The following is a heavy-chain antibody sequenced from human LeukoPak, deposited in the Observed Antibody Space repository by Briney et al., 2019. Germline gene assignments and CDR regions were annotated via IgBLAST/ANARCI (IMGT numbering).Heavy chain of an antibody. CDR3: ARDTWMQNRGWAFDI. V-gene: IGHV1-46*01. D-gene: IGHD5-18*01. CDR1: GYTFTNSY. CDR2: INPGGGAT. J-gene: IGHJ3*02. Sequence: AASVKVSCKASGYTFTNSYMHWVRQAPGQGLEWMGIINPGGGATSYAQGFQGRSTMTRDTSTTTVYMELSSLRSGDTAMYYCARDTWMQNRGWAFDIWGQGTMVTVSS.